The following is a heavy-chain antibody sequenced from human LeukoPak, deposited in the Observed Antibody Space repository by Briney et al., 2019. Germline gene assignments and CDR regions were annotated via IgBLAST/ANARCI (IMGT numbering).Heavy chain of an antibody. CDR1: GGSISTNDYF. D-gene: IGHD4-17*01. Sequence: NPSETLSLTCTVSGGSISTNDYFWSWIRRSPEKGLEWIGYIHYSGITKSNPSLESRLTLSVDTSKNQLSLRLTSVTAAGTAVYYCARAPLTTATSDYFDLWGLGTLVTVSS. V-gene: IGHV4-30-4*01. CDR3: ARAPLTTATSDYFDL. J-gene: IGHJ4*02. CDR2: IHYSGIT.